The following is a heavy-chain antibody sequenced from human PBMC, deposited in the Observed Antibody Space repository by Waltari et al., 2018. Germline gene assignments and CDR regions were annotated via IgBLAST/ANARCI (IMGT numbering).Heavy chain of an antibody. CDR3: ATDSVEAFDI. J-gene: IGHJ3*02. CDR2: IYYSGST. V-gene: IGHV4-39*07. CDR1: GGSISSSSYY. D-gene: IGHD2-21*01. Sequence: QLQLQESGPGLVKPSETLSLTCTVSGGSISSSSYYWGWIRQPPGKGLEWIGSIYYSGSTNYNPALKSRVTISVDTSKNQFSLKLSSVTAADTAVYYCATDSVEAFDIWGQGTMVIVSS.